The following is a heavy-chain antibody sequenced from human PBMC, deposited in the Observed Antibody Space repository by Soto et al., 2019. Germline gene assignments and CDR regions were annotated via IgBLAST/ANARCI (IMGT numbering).Heavy chain of an antibody. J-gene: IGHJ6*03. Sequence: EVQLVESGGGLVQPGGSLRLSCAASEFTFSGRSVHWVRQDPGKGLVWVSGIDKVGTDSTYADSVKGRFTSSRANAKNTVYLQMKRLRSEATAVYYCARGWFGPDVWGKGTKVTVSS. V-gene: IGHV3-74*01. CDR1: EFTFSGRS. D-gene: IGHD3-10*01. CDR3: ARGWFGPDV. CDR2: IDKVGTDS.